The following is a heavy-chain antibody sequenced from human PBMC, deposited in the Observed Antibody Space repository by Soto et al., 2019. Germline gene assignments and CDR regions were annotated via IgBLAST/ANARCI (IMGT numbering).Heavy chain of an antibody. J-gene: IGHJ6*02. D-gene: IGHD3-3*01. V-gene: IGHV1-18*01. CDR2: ISAYNGNT. Sequence: ASVKVSCKASGYTFTSYGISWVRQAPGQGLEWMGWISAYNGNTNYAQKFQGWVTMTRDTSISTAYMELSRLRSDDTAVYYCATRLEPYDFWSGYYTDYYYGMDVWGQGTTVTVSS. CDR1: GYTFTSYG. CDR3: ATRLEPYDFWSGYYTDYYYGMDV.